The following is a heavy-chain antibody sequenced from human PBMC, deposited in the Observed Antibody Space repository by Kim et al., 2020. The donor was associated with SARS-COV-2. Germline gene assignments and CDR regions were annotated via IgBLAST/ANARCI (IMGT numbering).Heavy chain of an antibody. J-gene: IGHJ4*02. CDR2: INHSGST. CDR3: ARGRDYGYDY. Sequence: SETLSLTCAVYGGSFSGYYWSWIRQPPGKGLEWIGEINHSGSTNYNPSLKSRVTISVDTSKNQFSLKLSSVTAADTAVYYCARGRDYGYDYWGQGTLVTVSS. V-gene: IGHV4-34*01. D-gene: IGHD5-18*01. CDR1: GGSFSGYY.